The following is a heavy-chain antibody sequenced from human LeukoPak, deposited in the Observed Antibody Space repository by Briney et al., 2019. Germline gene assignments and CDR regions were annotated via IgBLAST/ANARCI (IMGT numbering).Heavy chain of an antibody. J-gene: IGHJ4*02. D-gene: IGHD2-15*01. V-gene: IGHV1-18*01. CDR3: ARDFHCSGGSCSSGYDY. Sequence: ASVKVSCTASGYTFTSYGISWVRQAPGQGLEWMGWISAYNGNTNYAQKLQGRVTMTTDTSTSTAYMELRSLRSEDTAVYYCARDFHCSGGSCSSGYDYWGQGTLVTVSS. CDR1: GYTFTSYG. CDR2: ISAYNGNT.